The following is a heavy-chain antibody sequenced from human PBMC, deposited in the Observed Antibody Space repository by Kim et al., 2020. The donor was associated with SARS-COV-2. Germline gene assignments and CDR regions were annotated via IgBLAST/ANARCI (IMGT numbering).Heavy chain of an antibody. J-gene: IGHJ4*02. Sequence: GGSLRLSCTASGFTFGDYAMSWVRQAPGKGLEWVGFIRSKAYGGTTEYAASVKGRFTISRDDSKSIAYLQMNSLKTEDTAVYYCTRARTTTDGDYWGQGTLVTVSS. CDR3: TRARTTTDGDY. D-gene: IGHD4-17*01. V-gene: IGHV3-49*04. CDR1: GFTFGDYA. CDR2: IRSKAYGGTT.